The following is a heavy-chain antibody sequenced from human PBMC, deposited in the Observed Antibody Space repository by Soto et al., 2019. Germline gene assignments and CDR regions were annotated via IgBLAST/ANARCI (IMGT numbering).Heavy chain of an antibody. CDR3: VKDRMAYNSVWDPFDI. J-gene: IGHJ3*02. Sequence: GGSLRLSCAASGFTFYSYAMSWVRQAPGKGLEWVSTIGSVGGDTYYADSVKGRFTISRDDSKNTLLLQMNSLRAEDTAVYYCVKDRMAYNSVWDPFDIWGQGTMVTVSS. V-gene: IGHV3-23*01. CDR1: GFTFYSYA. D-gene: IGHD1-20*01. CDR2: IGSVGGDT.